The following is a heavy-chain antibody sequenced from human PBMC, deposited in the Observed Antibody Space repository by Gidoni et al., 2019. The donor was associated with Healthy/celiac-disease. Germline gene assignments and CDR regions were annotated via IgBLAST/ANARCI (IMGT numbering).Heavy chain of an antibody. Sequence: EVQLVESGGGLVQPGGSLRLSCAASGFTFSSYEMNWVRQAPGKGLEWVSYISSSGSTIYYADSVKGRFTISRDNAKNSLYLQMNSLRAEDTAVYYCARDAMDCSSTSCYLDYWGQGTLVTVSS. J-gene: IGHJ4*02. CDR3: ARDAMDCSSTSCYLDY. CDR1: GFTFSSYE. CDR2: ISSSGSTI. D-gene: IGHD2-2*01. V-gene: IGHV3-48*03.